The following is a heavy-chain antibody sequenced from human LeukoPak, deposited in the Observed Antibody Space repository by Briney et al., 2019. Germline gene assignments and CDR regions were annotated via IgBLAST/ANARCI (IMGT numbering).Heavy chain of an antibody. V-gene: IGHV4-30-2*01. D-gene: IGHD7-27*01. CDR2: IYHSGST. CDR1: GGSISSGGYY. Sequence: SQTLSLTCTVSGGSISSGGYYWSWIRQPPGKGLEWIGYIYHSGSTYYNPSLKSRVTISVDRSKNQFSLKLSSVTAADTAVYYCARSGLGYYFDYWGQGTLVTVSP. J-gene: IGHJ4*02. CDR3: ARSGLGYYFDY.